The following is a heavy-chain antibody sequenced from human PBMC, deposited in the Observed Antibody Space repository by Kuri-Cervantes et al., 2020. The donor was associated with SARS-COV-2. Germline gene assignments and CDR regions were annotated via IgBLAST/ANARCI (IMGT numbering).Heavy chain of an antibody. CDR3: AKEVVPAATPGAGHFDY. CDR1: GFTFSSYS. Sequence: ESLKISCAASGFTFSSYSMNWVRQAPGKGLEWVSYISSSSSTIYYADSVKGRFTISRDNAKNSLYLQMNSLRAEDTAAYYCAKEVVPAATPGAGHFDYWGQGTLVTVSS. CDR2: ISSSSSTI. J-gene: IGHJ4*02. D-gene: IGHD2-2*01. V-gene: IGHV3-48*01.